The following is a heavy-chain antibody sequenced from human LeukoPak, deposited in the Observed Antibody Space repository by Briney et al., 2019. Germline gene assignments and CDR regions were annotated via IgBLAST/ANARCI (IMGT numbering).Heavy chain of an antibody. CDR1: GGTFSSYG. V-gene: IGHV1-69*01. Sequence: ASVKVSCKASGGTFSSYGITWLRQAPGQGLEWMGWFIPTFRTSNYAQKFQDRLTITADESASIAYMELSSLRFEDTAVYYCARSYYDFWRFDLWGQGTLVTVSP. J-gene: IGHJ5*02. CDR3: ARSYYDFWRFDL. D-gene: IGHD3-3*01. CDR2: FIPTFRTS.